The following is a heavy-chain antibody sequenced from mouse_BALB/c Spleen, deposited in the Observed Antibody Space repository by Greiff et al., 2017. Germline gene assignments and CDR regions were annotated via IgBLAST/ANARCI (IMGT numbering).Heavy chain of an antibody. D-gene: IGHD2-1*01. CDR3: TSGNYPWFAY. Sequence: EVQLQQSGTVLARPGASVKMSCKASGYSFTSYWMHWVKQRPGQGLEWIGAIYPGNSDTSYNQKFKGKAKLTAVTSASTAYMELSSLTNEDSAVYYCTSGNYPWFAYWGQGTLVTVSA. CDR1: GYSFTSYW. J-gene: IGHJ3*01. CDR2: IYPGNSDT. V-gene: IGHV1-5*01.